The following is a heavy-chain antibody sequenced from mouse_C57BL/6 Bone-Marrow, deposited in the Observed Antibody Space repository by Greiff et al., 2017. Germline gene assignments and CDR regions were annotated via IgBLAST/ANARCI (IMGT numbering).Heavy chain of an antibody. CDR1: GFTFSSYA. D-gene: IGHD4-1*01. J-gene: IGHJ2*01. CDR3: AREGGLGKYYFDY. Sequence: EVQVVESGGGLVKPGGSLKLSCAASGFTFSSYAMSWVRQTPEKRLEWVATISDGGSYTYYPDNVKGRFTISRDNATNNLYLQMSHLKSEDTAMYYCAREGGLGKYYFDYWGQGTTLTVSS. V-gene: IGHV5-4*01. CDR2: ISDGGSYT.